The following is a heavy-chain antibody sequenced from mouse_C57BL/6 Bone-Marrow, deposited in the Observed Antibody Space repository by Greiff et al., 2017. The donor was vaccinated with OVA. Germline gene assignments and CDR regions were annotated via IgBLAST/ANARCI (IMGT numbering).Heavy chain of an antibody. J-gene: IGHJ2*01. CDR1: GFNIKNTY. D-gene: IGHD2-4*01. V-gene: IGHV14-3*01. Sequence: EVMLVESVAELVRPGASVKLSCTASGFNIKNTYMHWVKQRPEQGLEWIGRIDPANGNTKYAPKFQGKATITADTSSNPAYLQLSSLSSEDAAIYCCALYDYESYYFDYWGQGTTLTVSS. CDR3: ALYDYESYYFDY. CDR2: IDPANGNT.